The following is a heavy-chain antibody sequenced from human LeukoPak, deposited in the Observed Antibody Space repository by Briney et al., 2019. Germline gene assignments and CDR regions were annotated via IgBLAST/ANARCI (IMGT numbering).Heavy chain of an antibody. CDR3: ASLRRKSSSYFDY. Sequence: SETLSLTCTVSGCSISSYYWSWIRQPPGKGLEGIGYIYYSGSTNYDPSLKSRVTISVDTSKNQFSLKLSSVTAADTAVYYCASLRRKSSSYFDYWGQGTLVTVSS. J-gene: IGHJ4*02. CDR2: IYYSGST. D-gene: IGHD6-13*01. V-gene: IGHV4-59*01. CDR1: GCSISSYY.